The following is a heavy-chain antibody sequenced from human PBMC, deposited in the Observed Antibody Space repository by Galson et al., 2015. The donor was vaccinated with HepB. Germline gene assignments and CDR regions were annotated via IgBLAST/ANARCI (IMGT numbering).Heavy chain of an antibody. CDR1: GFPFSDYA. CDR2: IWFDGSEM. D-gene: IGHD2-15*01. Sequence: SLRLSCAASGFPFSDYAMHWVRKAPGKGLEWVAVIWFDGSEMYYGDFVKGRFTISRDNSKNTLYLQVNSLRAEDTAVYYCARESPRRGGICEGAFCKGVDVWGQGTTVTVSS. V-gene: IGHV3-33*08. J-gene: IGHJ6*02. CDR3: ARESPRRGGICEGAFCKGVDV.